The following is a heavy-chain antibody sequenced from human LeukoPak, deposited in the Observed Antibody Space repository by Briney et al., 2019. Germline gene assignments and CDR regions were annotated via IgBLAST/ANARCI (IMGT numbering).Heavy chain of an antibody. J-gene: IGHJ6*02. D-gene: IGHD5-12*01. CDR1: GGSISSYY. CDR3: AREYLPDINYYYYGMDV. V-gene: IGHV4-4*07. Sequence: PSETLSLTCAVSGGSISSYYWSWIRQPAGKGLEWIGRIYTSGSTNYNPSLKSRVTMSVDTSKNQFSLKLSSVTAADTAVYYCAREYLPDINYYYYGMDVWGQGTTVTVSS. CDR2: IYTSGST.